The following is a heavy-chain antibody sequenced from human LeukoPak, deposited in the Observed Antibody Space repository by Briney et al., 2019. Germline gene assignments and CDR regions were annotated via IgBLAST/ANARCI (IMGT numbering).Heavy chain of an antibody. D-gene: IGHD6-13*01. CDR2: ISGSGGST. Sequence: GGSLRLSCAAPGFTFSTYAMSWVRQAPGKGLEWVSAISGSGGSTYYADSVKGRFTISRDNSKNTLYLQMNSLRAGDTSIYFCAKALEQETVIALDSWGQGTLVTVSS. CDR3: AKALEQETVIALDS. CDR1: GFTFSTYA. J-gene: IGHJ4*02. V-gene: IGHV3-23*01.